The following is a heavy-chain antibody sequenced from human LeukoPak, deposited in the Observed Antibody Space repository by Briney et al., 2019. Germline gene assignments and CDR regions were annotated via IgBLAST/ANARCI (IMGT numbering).Heavy chain of an antibody. D-gene: IGHD1-26*01. CDR1: GGSISSSSYY. Sequence: SETLSLTCTVSGGSISSSSYYWGWIRQPPGKGLEWIGSIYYSGSTYYNPSLKGRVTISVDTSKNQFSLKLSSVTAADTAVYYCAREGATPYYYYYYMDVWGKGTTVTVSS. CDR2: IYYSGST. CDR3: AREGATPYYYYYYMDV. J-gene: IGHJ6*03. V-gene: IGHV4-39*07.